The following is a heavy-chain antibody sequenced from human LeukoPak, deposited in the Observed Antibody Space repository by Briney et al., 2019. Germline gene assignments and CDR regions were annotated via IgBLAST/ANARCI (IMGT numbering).Heavy chain of an antibody. V-gene: IGHV4-34*01. CDR2: INHSGST. CDR3: ARAVPNWNYDLSIDY. J-gene: IGHJ4*02. D-gene: IGHD1-7*01. CDR1: GGSFSGYY. Sequence: PSETLSLTCAVYGGSFSGYYWSWIRQPPGKGLEWIGEINHSGSTNYNPSLKSRVTISVDTSKNQFSLKLSSVTAADTAVYYCARAVPNWNYDLSIDYWGQGTLVTVSS.